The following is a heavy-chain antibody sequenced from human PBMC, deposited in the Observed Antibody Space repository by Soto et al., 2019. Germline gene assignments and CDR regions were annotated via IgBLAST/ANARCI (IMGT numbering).Heavy chain of an antibody. V-gene: IGHV4-31*11. D-gene: IGHD4-17*01. Sequence: QVQLQESGPGLVKPSQTLTLTCAVSGGSISSDGVYWSWVRQHPGKGLEWVGSMYYSANTYYNPSLESRAIISADTSNNQLSLKLPSVTAADTAIYYCARNGNDYASLDPWGQGTLVTVSS. CDR2: MYYSANT. CDR3: ARNGNDYASLDP. CDR1: GGSISSDGVY. J-gene: IGHJ5*02.